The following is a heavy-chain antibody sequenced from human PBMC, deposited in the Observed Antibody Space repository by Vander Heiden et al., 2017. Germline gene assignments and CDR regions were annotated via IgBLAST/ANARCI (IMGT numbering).Heavy chain of an antibody. J-gene: IGHJ1*01. V-gene: IGHV3-23*01. CDR3: AKDWDTKVD. CDR2: ISGSGGST. D-gene: IGHD1-26*01. Sequence: EVQLLESGCGLVQPGGSLRISCAASGFTFSSYAMSWVRQAPGKGLEWVSAISGSGGSTDYADSVKGRFTISIDNSKNTMYMKMNSLRAEDTAVDDFAKDWDTKVDRGQGTLVTVYS. CDR1: GFTFSSYA.